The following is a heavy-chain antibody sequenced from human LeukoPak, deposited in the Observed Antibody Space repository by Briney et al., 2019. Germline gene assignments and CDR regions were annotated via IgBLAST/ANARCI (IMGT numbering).Heavy chain of an antibody. CDR2: ISAYNGNT. CDR3: ARDIIRFLERDSDAFDI. CDR1: GYTFTSYG. D-gene: IGHD3-3*01. V-gene: IGHV1-18*01. Sequence: ASVKVSCKASGYTFTSYGISWVRQAPGQGLEWMGWISAYNGNTNYAQKLQGRVTMTTDTSTSTAYMELRSLRSDDTAVYYCARDIIRFLERDSDAFDIWGQGTMVTVSS. J-gene: IGHJ3*02.